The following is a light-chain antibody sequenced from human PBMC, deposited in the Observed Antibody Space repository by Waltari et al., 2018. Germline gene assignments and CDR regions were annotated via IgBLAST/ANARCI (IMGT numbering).Light chain of an antibody. CDR3: QQGYSYPLT. J-gene: IGKJ4*01. V-gene: IGKV1-16*01. Sequence: DIQMTQSPSSLSASVGDTVTITCQASQGIGNNLNWYQQKPGKAPKLLIYRASSLQSGFPSRFSGSGSGTDFTITISSLQPEDFATYYCQQGYSYPLTFGGGTKVEIK. CDR2: RAS. CDR1: QGIGNN.